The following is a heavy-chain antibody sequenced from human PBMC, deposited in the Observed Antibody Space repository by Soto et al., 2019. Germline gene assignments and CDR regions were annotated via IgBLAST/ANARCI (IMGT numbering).Heavy chain of an antibody. CDR3: ARHLPPNDY. J-gene: IGHJ4*02. Sequence: QVQLVQSGAEVKKPGASVKVSCKASGYTFTSYSIIWVRQAPGQGLEWMGWISAYNGNTNYEQKLQGRLTMTTDTSTSIAYTELRSLRSDDTAVYYCARHLPPNDYWGQGTLVTVSS. CDR2: ISAYNGNT. V-gene: IGHV1-18*01. CDR1: GYTFTSYS.